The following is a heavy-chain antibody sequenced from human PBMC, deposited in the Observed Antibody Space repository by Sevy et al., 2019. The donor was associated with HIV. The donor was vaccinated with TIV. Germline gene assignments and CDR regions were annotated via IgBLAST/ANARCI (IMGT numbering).Heavy chain of an antibody. D-gene: IGHD1-26*01. CDR1: GFTFSSYW. CDR3: AREGGTIVGATTNYYFDY. Sequence: GGSLRLSCAASGFTFSSYWMRWVRQAPGRGLEWVANIKQDGSEKYYVDSVKGRFTISRDNAKNSLYLQMNSLRAEDTAVYYCAREGGTIVGATTNYYFDYWGQRTLVTVSS. CDR2: IKQDGSEK. J-gene: IGHJ4*02. V-gene: IGHV3-7*03.